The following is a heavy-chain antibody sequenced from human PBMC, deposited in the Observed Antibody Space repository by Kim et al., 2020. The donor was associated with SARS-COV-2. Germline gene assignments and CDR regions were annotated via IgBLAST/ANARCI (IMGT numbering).Heavy chain of an antibody. Sequence: SETLSLTCTVSGGSISSSSYYWGWIRQPPGKGLEGIGSIYYSGSTYYNPSVKSRVTRSVDTSKNQCSLKLSSVTAADTAAYYCARHLGGGIAVVGGYYF. CDR3: ARHLGGGIAVVGGYYF. CDR2: IYYSGST. D-gene: IGHD6-19*01. V-gene: IGHV4-39*01. CDR1: GGSISSSSYY. J-gene: IGHJ4*01.